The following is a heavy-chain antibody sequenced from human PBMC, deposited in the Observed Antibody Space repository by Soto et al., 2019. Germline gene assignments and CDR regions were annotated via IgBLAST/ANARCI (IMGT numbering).Heavy chain of an antibody. CDR1: GYSFSSYA. V-gene: IGHV1-18*01. CDR3: AVDCGDEPCYTGY. J-gene: IGHJ4*02. D-gene: IGHD2-21*01. CDR2: ISAYNGNT. Sequence: QVQLVQSGAEVKKPGASVKVSCKTSGYSFSSYAISWVRQAPGQGLEWMAWISAYNGNTKYAQKFQGRVTMTTDTSPTTAYMELRSLRSDDTAVYYCAVDCGDEPCYTGYWGQGTRVTVSS.